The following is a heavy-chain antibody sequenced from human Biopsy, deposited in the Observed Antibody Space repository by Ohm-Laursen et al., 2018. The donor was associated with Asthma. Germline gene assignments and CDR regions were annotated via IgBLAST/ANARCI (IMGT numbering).Heavy chain of an antibody. CDR1: GFTFDDYA. CDR2: ISWNSGSI. CDR3: AKGEWELLEANFDY. D-gene: IGHD1-26*01. V-gene: IGHV3-9*01. J-gene: IGHJ4*02. Sequence: SLRLSCAASGFTFDDYAMHWVRQAPGKGLEWVSGISWNSGSIGYADSGKGRFTISRDNAKNSLYLQMNSLRAEDTALYYCAKGEWELLEANFDYWGQGTLVTVSS.